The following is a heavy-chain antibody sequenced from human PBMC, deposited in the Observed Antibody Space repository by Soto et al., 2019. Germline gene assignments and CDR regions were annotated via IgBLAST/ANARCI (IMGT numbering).Heavy chain of an antibody. Sequence: EVHLVESGGGLVQPGGSLRLSCAASGFTVSSNYMSWVRQAPGKGLEWVSVIYSGGSTYYADSVKGRFTISRHNSKNTRYLQMNSLRAEDPAVYYCARQLDYYDSSGYSWWFDPWGQGTLVTVSS. CDR3: ARQLDYYDSSGYSWWFDP. CDR1: GFTVSSNY. D-gene: IGHD3-22*01. CDR2: IYSGGST. J-gene: IGHJ5*02. V-gene: IGHV3-53*04.